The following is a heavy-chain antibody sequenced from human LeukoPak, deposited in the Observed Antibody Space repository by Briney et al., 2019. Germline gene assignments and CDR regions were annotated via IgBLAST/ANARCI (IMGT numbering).Heavy chain of an antibody. V-gene: IGHV3-48*04. CDR1: GFSFSNYG. CDR2: ISSTSGTI. Sequence: GGSLRLSCAASGFSFSNYGMNWGRQAPAKGLEWGASISSTSGTIFYADSVKGRFTVSRDNAKNSLFLQMTSLRAADTAVYYCARSLCYDTGCSFDNWGQGTMVTVSS. D-gene: IGHD2-15*01. J-gene: IGHJ4*02. CDR3: ARSLCYDTGCSFDN.